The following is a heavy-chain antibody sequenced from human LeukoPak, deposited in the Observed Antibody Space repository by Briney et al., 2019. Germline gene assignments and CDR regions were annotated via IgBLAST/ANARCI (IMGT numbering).Heavy chain of an antibody. CDR3: AKEISYDFWSGYQYYGTDV. V-gene: IGHV3-23*01. CDR1: GFTFSSYA. CDR2: ISGSGGST. D-gene: IGHD3-3*01. Sequence: GGSLRLSCAASGFTFSSYAMTWVRQAPGKGLEWVSAISGSGGSTYYADSVKGRFTISRDNSKNTLYLQMNSLRAEDTAVYYCAKEISYDFWSGYQYYGTDVWGQGTTVTVSS. J-gene: IGHJ6*02.